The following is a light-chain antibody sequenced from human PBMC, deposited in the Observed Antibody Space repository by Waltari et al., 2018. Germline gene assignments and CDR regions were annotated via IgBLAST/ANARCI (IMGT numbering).Light chain of an antibody. Sequence: DIQMTQSPSTLSASVGDRVTITCRASQNINTYLAWYQQKPGKAPKLLIYEASSLETGVPSRFSSRGSGTEFTLTIRSLQPDDFATYYCQQYNGYIYTFGKGTRLEI. J-gene: IGKJ2*01. CDR3: QQYNGYIYT. CDR2: EAS. CDR1: QNINTY. V-gene: IGKV1-5*03.